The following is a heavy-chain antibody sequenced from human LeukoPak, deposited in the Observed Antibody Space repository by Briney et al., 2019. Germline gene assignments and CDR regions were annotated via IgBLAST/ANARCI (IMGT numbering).Heavy chain of an antibody. J-gene: IGHJ4*02. V-gene: IGHV3-30*02. CDR3: ARDRWDTVTTFMYY. D-gene: IGHD4-17*01. CDR2: IRYDGSNK. Sequence: PGGSLRLSCAASGFTFSSYGMHWVRQAPGKGLEWVAFIRYDGSNKYYADSVKGRFTISRDNSKNTLYLQMNSLRAEDTAVYYCARDRWDTVTTFMYYWGQGTLVTVSS. CDR1: GFTFSSYG.